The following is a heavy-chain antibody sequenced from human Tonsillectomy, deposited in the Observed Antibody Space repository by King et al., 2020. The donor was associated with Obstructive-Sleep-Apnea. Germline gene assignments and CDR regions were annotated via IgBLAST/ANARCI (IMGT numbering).Heavy chain of an antibody. D-gene: IGHD2/OR15-2a*01. CDR1: GGSISGYY. Sequence: QVQLQESGPGLVKPSETLSLSCTVSGGSISGYYCSWIRQPAGKGLEWIGRIYTSGNTDYNPSLKSRVTMSVDASKNQFSLKMSSVTAADTAVYYCAREFSHWGQGILVTVSS. CDR2: IYTSGNT. J-gene: IGHJ4*02. V-gene: IGHV4-4*07. CDR3: AREFSH.